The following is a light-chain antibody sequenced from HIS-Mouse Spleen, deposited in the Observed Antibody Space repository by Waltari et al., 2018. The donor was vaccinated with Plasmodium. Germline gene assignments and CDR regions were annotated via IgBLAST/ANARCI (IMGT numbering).Light chain of an antibody. CDR1: QSVSSN. J-gene: IGKJ3*01. V-gene: IGKV3-15*01. CDR3: QQYNNWSFT. Sequence: EIVMTKSPPTLPVPPGDRATPSCRASQSVSSNLAWYQQKPGQAPRLLIYGASTRATGIPARFSGSGSGTEFTLTISSLQSEDFAVYYCQQYNNWSFTFGPGTKVDIK. CDR2: GAS.